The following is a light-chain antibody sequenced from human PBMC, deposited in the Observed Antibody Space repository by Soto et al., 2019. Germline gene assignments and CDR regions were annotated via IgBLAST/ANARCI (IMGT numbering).Light chain of an antibody. CDR3: QQYNGYWT. CDR2: EAS. V-gene: IGKV1-5*03. CDR1: QSISNS. Sequence: DIQMTQSPSTLSASVGDRVTITCRASQSISNSLVWYQQKPGKAPKLLIYEASSLKSGVPSRFSGSGSGTEYTLTISSLQPDDFATYYCQQYNGYWTFGQGTKVEIK. J-gene: IGKJ1*01.